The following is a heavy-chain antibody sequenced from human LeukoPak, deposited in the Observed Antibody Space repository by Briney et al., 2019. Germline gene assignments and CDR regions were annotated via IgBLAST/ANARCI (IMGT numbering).Heavy chain of an antibody. D-gene: IGHD3-10*01. J-gene: IGHJ6*04. CDR2: ISGSGGST. V-gene: IGHV3-23*01. CDR3: ARDKEGIYYYGSGSAGYGMDV. Sequence: GGSLRLSCAASGFTFSSYSMSCVRQAPGNGLELVSAISGSGGSTYYADSVKDRFTISRDNSKNTLYLQMNSLRAEDTAVYYCARDKEGIYYYGSGSAGYGMDVWGKGTTVTVSS. CDR1: GFTFSSYS.